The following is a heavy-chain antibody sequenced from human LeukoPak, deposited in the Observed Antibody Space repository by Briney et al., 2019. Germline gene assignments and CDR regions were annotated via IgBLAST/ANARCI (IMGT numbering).Heavy chain of an antibody. CDR1: GFTFNTYG. Sequence: GGSLRLSCAVSGFTFNTYGLHRVRQAPGKGLEWLAFISKEGNDDYYANSVKGRFTISRDNSKKTLYLQMNSLRDEDTAVYYCAKLPTSYGDYGWDYWGQGTLVIVSS. CDR3: AKLPTSYGDYGWDY. J-gene: IGHJ4*02. V-gene: IGHV3-30*18. CDR2: ISKEGNDD. D-gene: IGHD4-17*01.